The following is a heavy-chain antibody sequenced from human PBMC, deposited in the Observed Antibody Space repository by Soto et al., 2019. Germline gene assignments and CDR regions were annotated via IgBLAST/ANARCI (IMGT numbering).Heavy chain of an antibody. CDR1: GFTFSNCA. CDR3: ATDPRVVVLTTSVHY. J-gene: IGHJ4*02. V-gene: IGHV3-23*01. Sequence: GGSLRLSCAASGFTFSNCAMNWVRQAPGKGLEWVSGISGSGFSTYYADSVKGRFIISRDNSKNTLYLQMNSLRAEDTAVYYCATDPRVVVLTTSVHYWGQGSLVTVSS. CDR2: ISGSGFST. D-gene: IGHD2-21*01.